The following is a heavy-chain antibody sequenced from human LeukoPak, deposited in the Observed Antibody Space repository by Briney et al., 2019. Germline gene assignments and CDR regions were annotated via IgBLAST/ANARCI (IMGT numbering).Heavy chain of an antibody. V-gene: IGHV4-59*01. D-gene: IGHD2-15*01. J-gene: IGHJ4*02. CDR3: ARGPLLPVTTHYFDY. Sequence: SETLSLTCTVAGGSISSYYWSWIRQPPGKGLEWIGYIYYSGSTNYNPSLKSRVTISVDTSKNQFSLKLSSVTAADTAVYYCARGPLLPVTTHYFDYWGQGTLVTVSS. CDR2: IYYSGST. CDR1: GGSISSYY.